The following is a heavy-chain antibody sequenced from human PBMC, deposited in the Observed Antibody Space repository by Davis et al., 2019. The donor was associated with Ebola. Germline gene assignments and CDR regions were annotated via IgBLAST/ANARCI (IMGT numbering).Heavy chain of an antibody. D-gene: IGHD3-9*01. V-gene: IGHV3-30*03. Sequence: PGGSLRLSCAASGFTFSSYGMHWVRQAPGKGLEWVAVISYDGSNKYYADSVKGRFTISRDNAKNSLYLQMNSLRAEDTAVYYCARDPRRSAYLTYYYYGMDVWGQGTTVTVSS. CDR3: ARDPRRSAYLTYYYYGMDV. CDR1: GFTFSSYG. CDR2: ISYDGSNK. J-gene: IGHJ6*02.